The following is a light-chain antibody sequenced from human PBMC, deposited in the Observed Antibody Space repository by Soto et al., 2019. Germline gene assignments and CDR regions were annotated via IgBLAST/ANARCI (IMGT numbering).Light chain of an antibody. CDR3: NSYTSSGTVV. CDR2: DV. CDR1: SSDVGGSNY. Sequence: QSALTQPASMSGWPGQSITIYCTGTSSDVGGSNYVSWYQLSPGKAPQLLIYDVDRPSGFSNRFSGSKSGKTASLTISGLQAEDEADYYCNSYTSSGTVVFGGGTQLTVL. V-gene: IGLV2-14*01. J-gene: IGLJ2*01.